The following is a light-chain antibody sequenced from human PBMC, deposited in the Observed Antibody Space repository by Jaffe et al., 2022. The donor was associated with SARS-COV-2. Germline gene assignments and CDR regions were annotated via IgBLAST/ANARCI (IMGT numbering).Light chain of an antibody. CDR3: QQYGRSPPMYT. CDR1: QSVRSTY. CDR2: GTS. Sequence: EIVLTQSPGTLSLSPGERATLFCRASQSVRSTYLAWYQQKPGQAPRLLIYGTSIRATGIPDRFSGSGSGTDFTLTISRLEPEDCAVYYCQQYGRSPPMYTFGQGTNLEIK. V-gene: IGKV3-20*01. J-gene: IGKJ2*01.